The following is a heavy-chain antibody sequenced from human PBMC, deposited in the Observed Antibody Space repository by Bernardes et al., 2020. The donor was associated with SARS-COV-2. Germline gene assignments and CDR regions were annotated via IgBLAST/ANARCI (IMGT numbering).Heavy chain of an antibody. J-gene: IGHJ6*01. CDR2: TSAYNGNT. Sequence: ASVKVACKASGYTFTSYCISWVRQAPGQGLEWMGWTSAYNGNTNYAQKLQGRLTITTDPSTSTAYMELSSLRSEDPAVYYCASDGLRITIFWVHGYFYGRYVWGQGTTVTVSS. D-gene: IGHD3-9*01. V-gene: IGHV1-18*04. CDR1: GYTFTSYC. CDR3: ASDGLRITIFWVHGYFYGRYV.